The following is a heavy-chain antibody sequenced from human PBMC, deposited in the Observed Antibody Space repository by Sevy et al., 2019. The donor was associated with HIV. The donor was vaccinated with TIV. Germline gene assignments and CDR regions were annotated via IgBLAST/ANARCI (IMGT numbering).Heavy chain of an antibody. D-gene: IGHD3-22*01. V-gene: IGHV3-23*01. CDR1: GFTFSSYA. CDR3: ANIHDSSGYYYVDAFDI. CDR2: ISGSGGST. J-gene: IGHJ3*02. Sequence: GGSLRLSCAASGFTFSSYAMSWVRQAPGKGLEWVSAISGSGGSTYYADSVKGRFTISRENSKNTLYLQMNSLRAEDTAVYYCANIHDSSGYYYVDAFDIWGQGTMVTVSS.